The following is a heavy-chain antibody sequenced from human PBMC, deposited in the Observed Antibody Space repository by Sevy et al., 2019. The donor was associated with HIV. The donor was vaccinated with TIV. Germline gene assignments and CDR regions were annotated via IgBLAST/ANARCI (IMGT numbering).Heavy chain of an antibody. CDR1: GFTFDDYA. CDR3: AKDSGGIAARPSYFQH. J-gene: IGHJ1*01. V-gene: IGHV3-43D*04. CDR2: ISWDGGST. D-gene: IGHD6-6*01. Sequence: GGSLGLSCAASGFTFDDYAMHWVRQAPGKGLEWVSLISWDGGSTYYADSVKGRFTISRDNSKNSLYLQMNSLRAEDTALYYCAKDSGGIAARPSYFQHWGQGTLVTVSS.